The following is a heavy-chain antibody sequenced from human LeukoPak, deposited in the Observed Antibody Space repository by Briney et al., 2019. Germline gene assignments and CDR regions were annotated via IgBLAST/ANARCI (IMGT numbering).Heavy chain of an antibody. Sequence: GVLRLSCAASGFTFSNYWMSWVRQAPGKGPEWVANMKQDGSETYYVDSVKGRFTISRDNAKNSLFLQMNSLRAEDTAVYYCASQYYYPHRLYYFDYWGQGTLVTVSS. V-gene: IGHV3-7*01. D-gene: IGHD3-10*01. CDR2: MKQDGSET. J-gene: IGHJ4*02. CDR1: GFTFSNYW. CDR3: ASQYYYPHRLYYFDY.